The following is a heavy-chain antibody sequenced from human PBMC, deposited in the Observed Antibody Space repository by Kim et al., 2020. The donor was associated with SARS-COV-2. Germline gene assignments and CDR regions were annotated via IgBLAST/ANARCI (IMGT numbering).Heavy chain of an antibody. Sequence: GGSLRLSCAASGFTFSGSAMHWVRQASGKGLEWVGRIRSKANSYATAYAASVKGRFTISRDDSKNTAYLQMNSLKTEDTAVYYCTRHEYGSGSYYNVEPQDYYYYGMDVWGQGTTVTVSS. CDR3: TRHEYGSGSYYNVEPQDYYYYGMDV. D-gene: IGHD3-10*01. V-gene: IGHV3-73*01. CDR2: IRSKANSYAT. J-gene: IGHJ6*02. CDR1: GFTFSGSA.